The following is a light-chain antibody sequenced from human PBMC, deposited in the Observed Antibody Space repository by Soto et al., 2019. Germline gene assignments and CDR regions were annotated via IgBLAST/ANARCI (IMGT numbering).Light chain of an antibody. CDR3: YSAPFRV. J-gene: IGLJ2*01. CDR2: KDS. Sequence: SYELTQPSSVSVSPGQTARITCSGDVLAKKYARWFQQKPGQAPVLVIYKDSERPSGIPERFSGSSSGTTVTLTISGAQVEDEADYYCYSAPFRVFGGGTQLTVL. CDR1: VLAKKY. V-gene: IGLV3-27*01.